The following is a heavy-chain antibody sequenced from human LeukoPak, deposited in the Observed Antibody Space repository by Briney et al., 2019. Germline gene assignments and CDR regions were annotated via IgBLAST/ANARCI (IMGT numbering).Heavy chain of an antibody. CDR2: ITGSSGYT. V-gene: IGHV3-23*01. Sequence: PGRSLRLSCAASGFTLSSYGMSWVRQAPGKGLEWVSSITGSSGYTYYADSVRGRFAISRDNSKNTVFLQMNSLRAEDTAVYYCAKTYYFDSSGYWSAYYFDKWGQGTHVTVSS. J-gene: IGHJ4*02. CDR3: AKTYYFDSSGYWSAYYFDK. CDR1: GFTLSSYG. D-gene: IGHD3-22*01.